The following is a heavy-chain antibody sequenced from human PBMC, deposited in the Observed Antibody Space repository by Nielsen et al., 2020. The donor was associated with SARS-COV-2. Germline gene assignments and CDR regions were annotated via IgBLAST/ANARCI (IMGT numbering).Heavy chain of an antibody. CDR3: ARRSIGDTNWLDP. Sequence: SCKGSGYSFSTYWIVWVRQMPGKGLEWMGMVYPDDSDTRYSPSFQGQVTISVDKSIRTAFLQWNSLKASDTAMYYCARRSIGDTNWLDPWGQGTLVTVSS. J-gene: IGHJ5*02. V-gene: IGHV5-51*01. CDR1: GYSFSTYW. D-gene: IGHD3-16*01. CDR2: VYPDDSDT.